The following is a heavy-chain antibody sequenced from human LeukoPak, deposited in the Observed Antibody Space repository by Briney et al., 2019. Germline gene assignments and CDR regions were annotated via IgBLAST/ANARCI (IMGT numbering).Heavy chain of an antibody. CDR2: ISSSSSTI. CDR1: GFTFSSYS. J-gene: IGHJ6*02. CDR3: ARVRSGSSAGNYGMDV. V-gene: IGHV3-48*04. Sequence: GGSLRLSCAASGFTFSSYSMNWVRQAPGKGLEWVSYISSSSSTIYYADSVKGRFTISRDNAKNTLYLQMNSLRVEDTAVYYCARVRSGSSAGNYGMDVWGQGTTVTVSS. D-gene: IGHD1-26*01.